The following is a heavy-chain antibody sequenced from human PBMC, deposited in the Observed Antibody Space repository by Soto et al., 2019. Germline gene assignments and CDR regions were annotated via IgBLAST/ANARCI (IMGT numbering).Heavy chain of an antibody. CDR3: ARGSEFGEFDY. J-gene: IGHJ4*02. Sequence: GGSLRLSCAASGFTFSSYSMNWVRQAPGKGLEWVSYISSSSSTIYYADSVKGRFTISRDNAKNSLYLQMNSLRAEDTAVYYCARGSEFGEFDYWGQGTLVTVSS. CDR2: ISSSSSTI. D-gene: IGHD3-10*01. CDR1: GFTFSSYS. V-gene: IGHV3-48*01.